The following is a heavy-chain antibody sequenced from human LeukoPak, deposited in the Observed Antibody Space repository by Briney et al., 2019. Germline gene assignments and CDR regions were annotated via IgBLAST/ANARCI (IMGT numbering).Heavy chain of an antibody. CDR1: GGSFSGYH. V-gene: IGHV4-34*01. CDR2: INHSGST. J-gene: IGHJ3*02. Sequence: SETLSLTCAVYGGSFSGYHWSWIRQPPGKGLEWIGEINHSGSTNYNPSLKSRVTISVDTSKNQFSLKLSSVTAADTAVYYCARRTHYYGSGSYSDAFDIWGQGTMVTVSS. CDR3: ARRTHYYGSGSYSDAFDI. D-gene: IGHD3-10*01.